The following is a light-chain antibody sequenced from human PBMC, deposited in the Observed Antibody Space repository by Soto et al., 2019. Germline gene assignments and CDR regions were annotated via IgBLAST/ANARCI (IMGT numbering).Light chain of an antibody. CDR1: QGISNY. J-gene: IGKJ2*01. V-gene: IGKV1-27*01. Sequence: DIQMTQSPSSLSASVGDRVTITCRASQGISNYLAWYQQKPGKVPKLLIYAASTLQSGVPSRFIGSGSGTDFPLTIGTLQPEDVATYFCQKYNSAPHTFGQGTKLEIK. CDR3: QKYNSAPHT. CDR2: AAS.